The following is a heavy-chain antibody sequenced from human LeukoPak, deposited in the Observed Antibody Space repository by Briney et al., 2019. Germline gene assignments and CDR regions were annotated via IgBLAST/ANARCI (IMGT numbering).Heavy chain of an antibody. V-gene: IGHV3-23*01. CDR3: AKDNYFDSSGYSDFAY. CDR2: ISGSGGST. CDR1: GFTFSSYA. J-gene: IGHJ4*02. Sequence: QPGGSLRLSCAASGFTFSSYAMSWVRQAPGKGLEWVSGISGSGGSTYYADSVKGRFTISRDNSKNTLFLQMNSLRAEDTALYYCAKDNYFDSSGYSDFAYWGQGTLVTVSS. D-gene: IGHD3-22*01.